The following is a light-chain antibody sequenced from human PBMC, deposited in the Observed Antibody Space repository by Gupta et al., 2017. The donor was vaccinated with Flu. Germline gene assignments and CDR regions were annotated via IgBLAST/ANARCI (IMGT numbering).Light chain of an antibody. CDR2: GAS. CDR3: QQDNALIT. CDR1: QGVHSN. V-gene: IGKV3-15*01. Sequence: EIVMTQSPATLSVSPGERATLSCRASQGVHSNLAWYQYKPGQAPRLIIYGASTRATGIPARFSGSGYEXEFTLTXSRRQYEDFAVYYVQQDNALITFGXGTKVDIK. J-gene: IGKJ4*01.